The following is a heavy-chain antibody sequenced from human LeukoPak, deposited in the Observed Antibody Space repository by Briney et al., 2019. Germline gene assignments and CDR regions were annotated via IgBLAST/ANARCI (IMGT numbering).Heavy chain of an antibody. Sequence: GASVKVSCKASGYTFTDYGISWVRQAPGQGLEWMGWISAYNGNTKYAQKLQGRVTVTADTSTSTAYMELRSLRSDDTAVYYCGRDGIGAPGSLDYWGQGTLVTVSS. D-gene: IGHD6-6*01. J-gene: IGHJ4*02. CDR3: GRDGIGAPGSLDY. CDR2: ISAYNGNT. CDR1: GYTFTDYG. V-gene: IGHV1-18*01.